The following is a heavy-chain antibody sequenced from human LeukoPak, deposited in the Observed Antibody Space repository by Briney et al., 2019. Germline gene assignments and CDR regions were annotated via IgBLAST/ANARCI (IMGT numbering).Heavy chain of an antibody. V-gene: IGHV1-46*01. CDR3: ARTLVVISDAFDI. CDR1: GYTFTNYY. CDR2: ISPSGAST. Sequence: GASVKVSCKASGYTFTNYYMHWVRQAPGQGLEWMGMISPSGASTSYAQKFQGRVTMTRDVSTSTVYMELSRLRSDDTAVYYCARTLVVISDAFDIWGQGTMVTVSS. D-gene: IGHD3-22*01. J-gene: IGHJ3*02.